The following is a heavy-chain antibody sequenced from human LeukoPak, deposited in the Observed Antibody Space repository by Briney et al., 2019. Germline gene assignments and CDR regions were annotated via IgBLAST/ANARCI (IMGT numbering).Heavy chain of an antibody. CDR2: INPNSGGT. Sequence: ASVKVSCKASGYTFTGYYMHWVRQAPGQGLEWMGWINPNSGGTNYAQKFQGRVTMTRDSSISTAYMELSRLRSDDTAVYYCAGGAGSSGWFDYWGQGTLVTVSS. V-gene: IGHV1-2*02. D-gene: IGHD6-19*01. J-gene: IGHJ4*02. CDR1: GYTFTGYY. CDR3: AGGAGSSGWFDY.